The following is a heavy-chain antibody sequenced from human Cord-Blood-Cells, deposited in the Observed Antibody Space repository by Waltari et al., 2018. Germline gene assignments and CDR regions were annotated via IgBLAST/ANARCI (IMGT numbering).Heavy chain of an antibody. CDR2: IYYSGST. CDR3: ARQYSSSSRYFDY. Sequence: QLQLQESGPGLVKPSETLSLTCTVSGCSISSSSSYWGWIRQPPGKGLEWIGSIYYSGSTYYNPSLKSRVTISVDTSKNQFSLKLSSVTAADTAVYYCARQYSSSSRYFDYWGQGTLVTVSS. V-gene: IGHV4-39*01. J-gene: IGHJ4*02. D-gene: IGHD6-6*01. CDR1: GCSISSSSSY.